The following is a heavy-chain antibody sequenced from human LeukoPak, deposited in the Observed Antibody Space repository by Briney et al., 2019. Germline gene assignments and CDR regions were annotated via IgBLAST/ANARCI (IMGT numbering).Heavy chain of an antibody. Sequence: EASVKVSCKVSGYTLTELSMHWVRPAPGKGLEWMGGFDPEDGETIYAQKFQGRVTMTEDTSTDTAYMELSSLRSEDTAVYYCATAQGYCSGGSCYNWFDPWGQGTLVTVSS. V-gene: IGHV1-24*01. CDR2: FDPEDGET. J-gene: IGHJ5*02. D-gene: IGHD2-15*01. CDR3: ATAQGYCSGGSCYNWFDP. CDR1: GYTLTELS.